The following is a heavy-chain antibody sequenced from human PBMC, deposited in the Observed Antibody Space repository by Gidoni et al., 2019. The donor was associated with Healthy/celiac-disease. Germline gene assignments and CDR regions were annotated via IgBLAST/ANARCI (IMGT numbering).Heavy chain of an antibody. CDR2: IYYSGST. CDR3: ARGRYDYIWGSYRYPNDAFDI. V-gene: IGHV4-39*01. J-gene: IGHJ3*02. D-gene: IGHD3-16*02. CDR1: GGSISSSSYY. Sequence: QLQLQESGPGLVKPSETLSLTCTVSGGSISSSSYYWGCIRQPPGKGLEWIGSIYYSGSTYYNPSLKSRVTISVDTSKNQFSLKLSSVTAADTAVYYCARGRYDYIWGSYRYPNDAFDIWGQGTMVTVSS.